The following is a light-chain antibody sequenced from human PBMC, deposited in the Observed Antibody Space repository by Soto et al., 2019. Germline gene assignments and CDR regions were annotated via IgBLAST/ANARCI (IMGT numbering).Light chain of an antibody. CDR3: SAYAGSSNV. CDR2: EVN. V-gene: IGLV2-8*01. J-gene: IGLJ1*01. CDR1: SSDVGGYNY. Sequence: QSALTQPPSASVSPGQSVAISCTGTSSDVGGYNYVSWYQQHPGKPPELIIYEVNKRLSGGPDRFSGSKTGNTASLTVSGLQAEDEADYYCSAYAGSSNVFGTGTKLTVL.